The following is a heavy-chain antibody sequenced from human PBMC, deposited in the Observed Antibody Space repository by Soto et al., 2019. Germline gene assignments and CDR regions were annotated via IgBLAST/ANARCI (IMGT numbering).Heavy chain of an antibody. Sequence: QVQLVESGGDVVQPGRSLRLSCAASGFTFSSYGMHWVRQAPGKGLEWVAVIWYDGSNKYYADSVKGRFTISRDNSKNTLYLQMNSLRAEDTAVYYCARPRGLRYFDWLSLDYWGQGTLVTVSS. CDR1: GFTFSSYG. V-gene: IGHV3-33*01. CDR3: ARPRGLRYFDWLSLDY. J-gene: IGHJ4*02. CDR2: IWYDGSNK. D-gene: IGHD3-9*01.